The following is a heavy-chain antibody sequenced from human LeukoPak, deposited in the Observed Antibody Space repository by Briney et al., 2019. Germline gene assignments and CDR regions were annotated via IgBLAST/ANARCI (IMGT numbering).Heavy chain of an antibody. CDR2: ISGSGSST. J-gene: IGHJ4*02. D-gene: IGHD3-16*02. Sequence: PGGSLRLSCVASGVAFSGDAMSWVRQAPGKGLEWVSSISGSGSSTYYADSVKGRFTISRDNSKNTLYLQMNSLRAEDTAVYYCTYRFDYWGQGTLVTVSS. CDR3: TYRFDY. CDR1: GVAFSGDA. V-gene: IGHV3-23*01.